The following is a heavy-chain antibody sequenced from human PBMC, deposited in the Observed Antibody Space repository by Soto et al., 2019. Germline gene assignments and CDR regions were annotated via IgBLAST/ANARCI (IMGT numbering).Heavy chain of an antibody. CDR2: AYHSQST. Sequence: SETLSLTCTVSGAPPRSSTYQWDWIRQPPGRGLEWIGSAYHSQSTYYNPSLKCRVTISVDTSKNQFSLKVSSVTAADKAVYYCGIHRNWKVDYWGQGTLVTVSS. CDR3: GIHRNWKVDY. J-gene: IGHJ4*02. D-gene: IGHD1-1*01. V-gene: IGHV4-39*01. CDR1: GAPPRSSTYQ.